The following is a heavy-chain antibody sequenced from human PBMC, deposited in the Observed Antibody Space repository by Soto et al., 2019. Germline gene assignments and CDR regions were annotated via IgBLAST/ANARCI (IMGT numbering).Heavy chain of an antibody. V-gene: IGHV1-69*02. CDR3: ARAWYSSSWPSHNWLDP. D-gene: IGHD6-13*01. CDR1: GGTFSSYT. CDR2: IIPILGIA. Sequence: GASVKVSCKASGGTFSSYTISWVRQAPGQGLEWMGRIIPILGIANYAQKFQGRVTITADKSTSTAYMELSSLRSEDTAVYYCARAWYSSSWPSHNWLDPWGQGTLVTVSS. J-gene: IGHJ5*02.